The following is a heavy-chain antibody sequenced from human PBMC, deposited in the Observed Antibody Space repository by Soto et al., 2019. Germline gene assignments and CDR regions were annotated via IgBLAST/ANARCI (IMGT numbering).Heavy chain of an antibody. CDR2: IYSGGST. Sequence: GGSLRLSCAASGFTVSSNYMSWVRQAPGKGLEWVSVIYSGGSTYYADSVKGRFTISRDNSKNTLYLQMNSLRAEDTAVYYCGRERIPVTTGFDYWGQGNLVTVSS. D-gene: IGHD4-17*01. CDR3: GRERIPVTTGFDY. J-gene: IGHJ4*02. CDR1: GFTVSSNY. V-gene: IGHV3-66*01.